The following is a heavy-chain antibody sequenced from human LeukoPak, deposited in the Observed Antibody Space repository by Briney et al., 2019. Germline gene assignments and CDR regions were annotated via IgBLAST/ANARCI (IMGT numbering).Heavy chain of an antibody. V-gene: IGHV3-7*01. CDR2: IKPGGSAQ. CDR3: AKVCILLANDY. J-gene: IGHJ4*02. CDR1: GFTFSNSW. Sequence: GGSLRLSCAASGFTFSNSWMSWVRQAPGKGLEWVATIKPGGSAQYYVDSVKGRFTISRDNAKNSLYLQMNSLRAEDTAVYYCAKVCILLANDYWGQGTLVTVSS. D-gene: IGHD2-8*01.